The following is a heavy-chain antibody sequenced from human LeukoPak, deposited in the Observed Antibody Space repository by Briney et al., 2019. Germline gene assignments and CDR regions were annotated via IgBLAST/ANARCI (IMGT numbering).Heavy chain of an antibody. V-gene: IGHV3-53*01. CDR2: MYSGDST. CDR1: GFTVSDNY. CDR3: AGFSSSWSNNY. D-gene: IGHD6-13*01. J-gene: IGHJ4*02. Sequence: GRSLRLSCAASGFTVSDNYMSWVRQAPGKGLEWVSVMYSGDSTYYADSVKGRFTSSRDNSKNTLYLQMNTLRAEDTAVYYCAGFSSSWSNNYWGQGTLVTVSS.